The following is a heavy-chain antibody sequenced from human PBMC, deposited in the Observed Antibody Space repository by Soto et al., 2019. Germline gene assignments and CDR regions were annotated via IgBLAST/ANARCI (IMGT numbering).Heavy chain of an antibody. CDR1: GFTFSSYW. CDR3: ARAHSSGGYWRTSDYYYGMDV. J-gene: IGHJ6*02. Sequence: PGGSLRLSCAASGFTFSSYWMSWVRQAPGKGLEWVANIKQDGSEKYYVDSVKGRFTISRDNAKNSLYLQMNSLRAEDTAVYYCARAHSSGGYWRTSDYYYGMDVWGQGTTVTVSS. CDR2: IKQDGSEK. D-gene: IGHD6-19*01. V-gene: IGHV3-7*03.